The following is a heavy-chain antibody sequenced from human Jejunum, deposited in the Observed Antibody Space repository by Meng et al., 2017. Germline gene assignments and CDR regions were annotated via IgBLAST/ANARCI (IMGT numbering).Heavy chain of an antibody. CDR3: ARDWGDVRGGFDF. CDR1: GDSVSSNSAA. Sequence: QEPLQQSGPGLVKPPQTLSPTWAISGDSVSSNSAAWNWIRQSPSRGLEWLGRTYYRSKYYNDYALSVKSRITINPDTSKNQFSLQLNSVTPEDTAIYYCARDWGDVRGGFDFWGQGTLVTVSS. J-gene: IGHJ4*02. CDR2: TYYRSKYYN. V-gene: IGHV6-1*01. D-gene: IGHD3-10*02.